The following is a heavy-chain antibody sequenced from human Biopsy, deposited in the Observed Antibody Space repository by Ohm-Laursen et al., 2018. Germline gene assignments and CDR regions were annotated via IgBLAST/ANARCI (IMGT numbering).Heavy chain of an antibody. Sequence: SGTLSLTCTVSGASIGGSGDFWSWIRQPPGKGLEWIGYISDTGTTHYNPSLRGRVAMSVDTSKNQFSLQLTSVTAADTAMFSCARLFRLDDYWNDDPPDGFDVWGQGTMVTVSS. V-gene: IGHV4-61*08. CDR2: ISDTGTT. D-gene: IGHD3-3*01. J-gene: IGHJ3*01. CDR1: GASIGGSGDF. CDR3: ARLFRLDDYWNDDPPDGFDV.